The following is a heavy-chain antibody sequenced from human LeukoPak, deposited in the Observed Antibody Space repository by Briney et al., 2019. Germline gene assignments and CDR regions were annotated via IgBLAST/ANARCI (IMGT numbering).Heavy chain of an antibody. V-gene: IGHV4-38-2*02. D-gene: IGHD3-3*01. J-gene: IGHJ4*02. CDR3: ARDFFTIFGVVTISKPIYFDY. Sequence: PSETLSLTCTVSGYSISSGYYWGWIRQPPGKGLEWIGSIYHSGSTYYNPSLKSRVTISVDTSKNQFSLKLSSVTAADTAVYYCARDFFTIFGVVTISKPIYFDYWGQGTLVTVSS. CDR2: IYHSGST. CDR1: GYSISSGYY.